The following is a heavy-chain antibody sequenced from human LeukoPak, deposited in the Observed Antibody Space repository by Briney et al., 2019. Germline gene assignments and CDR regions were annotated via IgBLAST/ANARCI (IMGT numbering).Heavy chain of an antibody. V-gene: IGHV1-46*01. Sequence: GASVKVSCKASGYTFTSYYMRWVRQAPGQGLEWMGIINPGGGSASYAQKFQGRVTMTRDTSTSTVYMELSSLRSEDTAVYYCARDLVTTVTRYFDYWGQGTLVTVSS. CDR1: GYTFTSYY. CDR3: ARDLVTTVTRYFDY. D-gene: IGHD4-17*01. CDR2: INPGGGSA. J-gene: IGHJ4*02.